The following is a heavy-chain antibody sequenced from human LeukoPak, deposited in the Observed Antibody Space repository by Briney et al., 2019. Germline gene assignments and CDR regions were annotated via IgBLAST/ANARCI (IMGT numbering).Heavy chain of an antibody. D-gene: IGHD2-15*01. Sequence: GGSLRLSCAASGFTFSSYEMNWVRQAPGKGLEWVSSISSSSSYIYYADSVKGRFTISRDNAKNSLYLQMNSLRAEDTAVYYCARAYCSGGSCYQRFDYWGQGTLVTVSS. CDR3: ARAYCSGGSCYQRFDY. J-gene: IGHJ4*02. CDR2: ISSSSSYI. CDR1: GFTFSSYE. V-gene: IGHV3-21*01.